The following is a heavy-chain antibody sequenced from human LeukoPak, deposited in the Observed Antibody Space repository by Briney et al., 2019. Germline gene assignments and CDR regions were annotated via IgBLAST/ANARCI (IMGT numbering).Heavy chain of an antibody. CDR1: GYSISSGYY. Sequence: SETLSLTCTVSGYSISSGYYWGWIRQPPGKGPEWIGGIYHSGSTYYNPSLNSRVTISVDTSKTQFSLKLSSVTAADTAVYYCVRGWDDAFDIWGQGTMVTVSS. D-gene: IGHD1-26*01. J-gene: IGHJ3*02. V-gene: IGHV4-38-2*02. CDR3: VRGWDDAFDI. CDR2: IYHSGST.